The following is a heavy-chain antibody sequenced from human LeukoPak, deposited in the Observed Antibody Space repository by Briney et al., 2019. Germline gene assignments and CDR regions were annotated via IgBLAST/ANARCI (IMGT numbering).Heavy chain of an antibody. D-gene: IGHD3-22*01. Sequence: SVKVSCKACRGTFSSYAISWVRQAPGQGPEWMGGIIPIFGTANYAQKFQGRVTITADESTSTAYMELSSLRSEDTAVYYCCSYYYDSSGYYYGPFDYWGQGTLVTVSS. CDR3: CSYYYDSSGYYYGPFDY. CDR1: RGTFSSYA. V-gene: IGHV1-69*13. CDR2: IIPIFGTA. J-gene: IGHJ4*02.